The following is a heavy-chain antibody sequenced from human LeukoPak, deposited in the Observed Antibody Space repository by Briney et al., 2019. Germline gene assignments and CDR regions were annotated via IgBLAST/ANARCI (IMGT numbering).Heavy chain of an antibody. CDR2: FYISGNT. CDR3: ARDSPMGVVVVVATAFDI. Sequence: PSETLSLTCTVSGGSIWSYYWSWIRQPAGKGLEWIGRFYISGNTNYNPSLKSRVTMSVDTSKNQFSLKLSSVTAADTAVYYCARDSPMGVVVVVATAFDIWGQGTMVTVSS. J-gene: IGHJ3*02. D-gene: IGHD2-15*01. V-gene: IGHV4-4*07. CDR1: GGSIWSYY.